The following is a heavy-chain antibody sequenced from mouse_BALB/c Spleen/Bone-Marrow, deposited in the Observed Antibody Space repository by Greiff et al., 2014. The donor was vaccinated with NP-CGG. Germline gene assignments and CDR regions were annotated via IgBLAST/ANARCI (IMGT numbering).Heavy chain of an antibody. V-gene: IGHV1-14*01. J-gene: IGHJ2*01. CDR1: GYTFTSYV. Sequence: VHVKQSGPELVKPGASVKMSCKASGYTFTSYVMHWVKQKPGQGLEWIGYINPYNDGTKYNEKFKGKATLTSDKSSSTAYMELSSLTSKDSAVYYCAREGVDYFDYWGQGTTLTVSS. CDR2: INPYNDGT. CDR3: AREGVDYFDY.